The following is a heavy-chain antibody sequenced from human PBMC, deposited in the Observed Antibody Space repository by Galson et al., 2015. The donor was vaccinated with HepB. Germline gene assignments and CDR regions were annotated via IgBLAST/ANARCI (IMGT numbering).Heavy chain of an antibody. V-gene: IGHV3-30*18. Sequence: SLRLSCAASGFTFSSYGMHWVRQAPGKGLEWVAVISYDGSNKYYADSVKGRFTISRDNSKNTLYLQMNSLRAEDTAVYYCAKGYCSSTSCYMDVWGKGTTVTLSS. J-gene: IGHJ6*03. CDR1: GFTFSSYG. CDR3: AKGYCSSTSCYMDV. CDR2: ISYDGSNK. D-gene: IGHD2-2*01.